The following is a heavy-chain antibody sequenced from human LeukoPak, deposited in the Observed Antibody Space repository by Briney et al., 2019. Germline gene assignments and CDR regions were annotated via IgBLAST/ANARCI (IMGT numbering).Heavy chain of an antibody. D-gene: IGHD6-13*01. J-gene: IGHJ3*02. CDR1: GGSIGTYY. CDR3: ARVRRSSSRPDASDI. V-gene: IGHV4-59*01. Sequence: SETLSLTCTASGGSIGTYYWSWIRQPPGKGLEWIGYIDYSGSTNYNPSLKSRVTISIDTSKNQFSLKLSSVTAADTAVYYCARVRRSSSRPDASDIWGQGTMVTVSS. CDR2: IDYSGST.